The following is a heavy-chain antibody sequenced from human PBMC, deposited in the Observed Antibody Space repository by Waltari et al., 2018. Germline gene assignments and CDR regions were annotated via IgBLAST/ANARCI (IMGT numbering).Heavy chain of an antibody. V-gene: IGHV4-34*01. D-gene: IGHD2-2*01. Sequence: QVQLQQWGAGLLKPSETLSLTCAVYGGSFSGYYWSWIRQPPGKGLEWIGEINHSGSTNYNPSLKSRVTISVDTSKNQFSLKLSSVTAADTAVYYCARGRSYRIDIVVVPAARLSEGWFDPWGQGTLVTVSS. CDR1: GGSFSGYY. CDR2: INHSGST. CDR3: ARGRSYRIDIVVVPAARLSEGWFDP. J-gene: IGHJ5*02.